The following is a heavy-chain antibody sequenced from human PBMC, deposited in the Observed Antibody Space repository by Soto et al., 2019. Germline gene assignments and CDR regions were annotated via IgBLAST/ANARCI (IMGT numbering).Heavy chain of an antibody. D-gene: IGHD6-6*01. V-gene: IGHV3-23*01. CDR1: GFTFSNYA. CDR3: AKNPSYSSSSKYFDY. CDR2: ISGSGGGT. Sequence: PGGSLRLSCAASGFTFSNYAMSWVRQAPGKGLEWVSAISGSGGGTYYADSVKGRFTISRDNSKNTLYLQMNSLRAEDTAVYYCAKNPSYSSSSKYFDYWGQGTLVTVSS. J-gene: IGHJ4*02.